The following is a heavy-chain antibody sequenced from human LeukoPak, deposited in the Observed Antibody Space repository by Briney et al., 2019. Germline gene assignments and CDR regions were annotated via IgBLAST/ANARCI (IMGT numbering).Heavy chain of an antibody. CDR3: AGGLHWFDP. J-gene: IGHJ5*02. Sequence: GRSLRLSCAASGFPFSSFGMNWARQAPGKGLEWVAVIWYDGSYKYYADSVKGRFTISRDNSENTLFLQMNSLRVEDTGVYYCAGGLHWFDPWGQGTLVTVSS. D-gene: IGHD2-15*01. CDR2: IWYDGSYK. CDR1: GFPFSSFG. V-gene: IGHV3-33*01.